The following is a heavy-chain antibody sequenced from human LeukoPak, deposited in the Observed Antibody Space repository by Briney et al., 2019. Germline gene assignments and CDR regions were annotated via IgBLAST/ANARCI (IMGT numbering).Heavy chain of an antibody. CDR1: GFTFSNYW. D-gene: IGHD6-13*01. Sequence: QSGGSLRLSCAASGFTFSNYWMHWVRQAPGKGLMWVSRITGDGSSTSYADSVNGRFTISRDNAKNTLYLQMNSLRAEDTAVYYCARDYSAAGTGYYYYMDVWGKGTTVTISS. CDR3: ARDYSAAGTGYYYYMDV. CDR2: ITGDGSST. V-gene: IGHV3-74*01. J-gene: IGHJ6*03.